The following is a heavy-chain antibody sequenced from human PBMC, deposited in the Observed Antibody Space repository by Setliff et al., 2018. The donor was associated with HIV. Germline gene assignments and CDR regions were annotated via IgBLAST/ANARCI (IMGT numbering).Heavy chain of an antibody. D-gene: IGHD2-8*01. CDR3: ARPYTVWVYGMDL. CDR2: MSSSRYYK. J-gene: IGHJ6*02. CDR1: GFTFSSYT. V-gene: IGHV3-21*01. Sequence: PGESLKISCAASGFTFSSYTMNWVRQAPGKGLEWVSSMSSSRYYKHYADSVLGRLTISRDNAKNSLYLQMNSLRAEDTAVYYCARPYTVWVYGMDLWGQGTTVTVSS.